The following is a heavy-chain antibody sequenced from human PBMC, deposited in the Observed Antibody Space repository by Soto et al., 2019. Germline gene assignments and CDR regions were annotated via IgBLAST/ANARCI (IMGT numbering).Heavy chain of an antibody. V-gene: IGHV4-39*01. Sequence: SETLSLTCTVSGGTMSSSSINWGWIRQEKGKELEWIGRIYYSGSTYYSPSIKSRVTISVDTTKNPFSLKLISVTAAVAAVYYCAIFESAAVTDWWFDPRGQGTLLTLS. J-gene: IGHJ5*02. D-gene: IGHD3-9*01. CDR2: IYYSGST. CDR3: AIFESAAVTDWWFDP. CDR1: GGTMSSSSIN.